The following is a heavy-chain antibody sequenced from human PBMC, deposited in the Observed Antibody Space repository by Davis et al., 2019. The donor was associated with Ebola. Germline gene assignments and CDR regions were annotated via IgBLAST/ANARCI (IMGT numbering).Heavy chain of an antibody. V-gene: IGHV3-33*01. J-gene: IGHJ4*02. CDR1: GFNFDTYG. CDR2: IWKDGNDQ. D-gene: IGHD6-13*01. CDR3: VSSSSSWWPYFDY. Sequence: GESLKISCAASGFNFDTYGMQWVRQAPGKGLEGVAIIWKDGNDQYYADSVKGRFTISRDDSKNTLYLQMNSLKTEDTGVYYCVSSSSSWWPYFDYWGQGTLVTVSS.